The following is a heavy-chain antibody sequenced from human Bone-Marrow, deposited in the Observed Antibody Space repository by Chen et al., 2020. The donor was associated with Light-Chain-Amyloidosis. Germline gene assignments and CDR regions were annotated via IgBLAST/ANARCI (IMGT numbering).Heavy chain of an antibody. CDR3: TTGDCSGGSCHTFDL. D-gene: IGHD2-15*01. J-gene: IGHJ3*01. Sequence: EVQLVESGGDLVEPGGSLRLSCVVSGFSFSDVYMHWVRQAPGKGLEWVGRIKRMIDGGTTDYAAPVKGRFTISRDDSKKTLYLKMSSLKSEDTAVYYCTTGDCSGGSCHTFDLWGQGTMVAVSS. CDR2: IKRMIDGGTT. CDR1: GFSFSDVY. V-gene: IGHV3-15*01.